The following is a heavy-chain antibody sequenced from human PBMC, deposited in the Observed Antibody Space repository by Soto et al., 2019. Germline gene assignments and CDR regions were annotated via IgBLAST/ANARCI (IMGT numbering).Heavy chain of an antibody. Sequence: EVQLLESGGGLVQPGGSLRLSCAASGFTFSSHAMSWVRQAPGKGLEWVSVISTSGGTTYYADSVKGRFTISRDNSKNTLYLQMNSLRAEDTAVYYCAKRVASSWYYFDYWGQGTLVTVSS. CDR3: AKRVASSWYYFDY. CDR1: GFTFSSHA. V-gene: IGHV3-23*01. J-gene: IGHJ4*02. CDR2: ISTSGGTT. D-gene: IGHD6-13*01.